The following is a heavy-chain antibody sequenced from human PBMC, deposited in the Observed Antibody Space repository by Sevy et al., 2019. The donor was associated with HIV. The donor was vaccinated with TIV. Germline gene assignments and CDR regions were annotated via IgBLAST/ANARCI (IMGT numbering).Heavy chain of an antibody. D-gene: IGHD2-21*01. CDR1: GVTFSSYA. J-gene: IGHJ3*02. CDR3: TGAPPTGIVVVLGAFDI. CDR2: IIPIFGTV. V-gene: IGHV1-69*13. Sequence: ASVKVSCKASGVTFSSYAIGWVRQAPGQGLQWMGGIIPIFGTVNYAQKFQGRVTITADESTSTAYMELRSLRSDDTAVYYCTGAPPTGIVVVLGAFDIWGQGTMVTVSS.